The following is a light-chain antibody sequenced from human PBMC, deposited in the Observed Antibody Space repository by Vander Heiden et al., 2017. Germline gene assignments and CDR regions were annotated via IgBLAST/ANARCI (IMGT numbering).Light chain of an antibody. V-gene: IGLV2-14*03. CDR2: DVS. Sequence: QSALTQPASVSGSPAQSITISCTGTSSHVGGYNYVSWYQQHPGKAPKLMIYDVSNRPSGVSNRFSGSKSGNTASLTISGLQAEDEADYYCSSYTSSSTVFGTGTKVTVL. CDR1: SSHVGGYNY. CDR3: SSYTSSSTV. J-gene: IGLJ1*01.